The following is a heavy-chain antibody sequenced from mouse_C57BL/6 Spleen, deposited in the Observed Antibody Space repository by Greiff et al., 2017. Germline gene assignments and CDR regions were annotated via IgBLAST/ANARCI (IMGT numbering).Heavy chain of an antibody. CDR1: GFTFTDYY. CDR2: IRNKANGYTT. V-gene: IGHV7-3*01. D-gene: IGHD2-2*01. CDR3: ARSRLRRWGFDY. J-gene: IGHJ2*01. Sequence: EVQLVESGGGLVQPGGSLSLSCAASGFTFTDYYMSWVRQPPGKALEWLGFIRNKANGYTTEYSASVKGRFTISRDNSQSILYLQMNALRAEDSATYYCARSRLRRWGFDYWGQGTTLTVSS.